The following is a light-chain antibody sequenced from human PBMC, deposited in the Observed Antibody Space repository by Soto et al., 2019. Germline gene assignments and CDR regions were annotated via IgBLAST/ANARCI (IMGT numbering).Light chain of an antibody. V-gene: IGKV1-39*01. CDR2: AAS. Sequence: DIQMTQSPSSVSASVGDRVTITCRASQSISSYLNWYQQKPGKAPKLLIYAASSLQSGVPSRFSGSGSGTDFTLTISSLQPEDFATYYCQHYNSYSEAFGQGTKVELK. J-gene: IGKJ1*01. CDR3: QHYNSYSEA. CDR1: QSISSY.